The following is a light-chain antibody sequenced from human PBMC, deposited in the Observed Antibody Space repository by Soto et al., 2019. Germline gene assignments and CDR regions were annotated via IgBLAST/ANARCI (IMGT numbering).Light chain of an antibody. CDR1: QSISSN. J-gene: IGKJ1*01. V-gene: IGKV3-15*01. CDR2: AAS. CDR3: QQHNNWQWT. Sequence: EIVMTQSPATLSVSPGERATLSCRASQSISSNLAWYQQRPGQAPRLLIYAASTRATGIPVRFSGSGSGTEFTLTISSLHSEDFAVYYCQQHNNWQWTFGQGTRVEIK.